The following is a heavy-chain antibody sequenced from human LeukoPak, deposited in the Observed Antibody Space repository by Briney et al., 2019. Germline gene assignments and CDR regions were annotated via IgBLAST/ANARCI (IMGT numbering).Heavy chain of an antibody. CDR3: ARGDIAAAADF. J-gene: IGHJ4*02. Sequence: GGSLRLSCAPSGFTFSSYNMKWVRQAPGKGLEWVSCISSSSGNIYYADSVKGRFTISRDNAKNPLYLQMNSLRAEDTAVYYCARGDIAAAADFWGQGTLVTVSS. D-gene: IGHD6-13*01. CDR2: ISSSSGNI. V-gene: IGHV3-21*01. CDR1: GFTFSSYN.